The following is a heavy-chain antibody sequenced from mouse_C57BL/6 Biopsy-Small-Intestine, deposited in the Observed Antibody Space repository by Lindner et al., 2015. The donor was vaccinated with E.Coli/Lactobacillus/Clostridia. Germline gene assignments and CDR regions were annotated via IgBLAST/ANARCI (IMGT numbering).Heavy chain of an antibody. Sequence: VQLQESGAELVKPGASVRLSCTASGFNIKDYFMHWVKQRPGQDLEWIGRIDPEDGETKYAPKFQGKATIKTDTSSNTAYLQLSSLTFEDTAVYYCARGDDYLFTYWGQGTLVTVSA. J-gene: IGHJ3*01. D-gene: IGHD2-4*01. CDR2: IDPEDGET. CDR1: GFNIKDYF. CDR3: ARGDDYLFTY. V-gene: IGHV14-2*01.